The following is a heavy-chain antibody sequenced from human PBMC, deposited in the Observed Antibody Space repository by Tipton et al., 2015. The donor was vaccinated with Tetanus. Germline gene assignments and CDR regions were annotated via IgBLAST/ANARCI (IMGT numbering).Heavy chain of an antibody. CDR1: GGSISSSSHY. CDR3: ARDTCSSCAMDV. V-gene: IGHV4-31*03. J-gene: IGHJ6*02. Sequence: LRLSCTVSGGSISSSSHYWTWIRQRPGKGLEWIGYVYYSGTTYFDLSLQSRLTLSVDTSRNLFSLKLTSVTAAYTGIYYCARDTCSSCAMDVRGLGTPVTFSS. D-gene: IGHD4/OR15-4a*01. CDR2: VYYSGTT.